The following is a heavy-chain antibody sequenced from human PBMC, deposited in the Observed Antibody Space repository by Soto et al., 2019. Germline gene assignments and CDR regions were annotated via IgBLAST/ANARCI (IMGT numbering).Heavy chain of an antibody. D-gene: IGHD5-12*01. CDR3: ARSGYSGYYRYYYYGMDV. CDR1: GYTFTSYG. V-gene: IGHV1-18*01. J-gene: IGHJ6*02. Sequence: GASVKVSCKASGYTFTSYGISWVRQAPGQGLEWMGWISAYNGNTNYAQKLQGRVTMTTDTSTSTAYMELRSPRSDDTAVYYCARSGYSGYYRYYYYGMDVWGQGTTVTVSS. CDR2: ISAYNGNT.